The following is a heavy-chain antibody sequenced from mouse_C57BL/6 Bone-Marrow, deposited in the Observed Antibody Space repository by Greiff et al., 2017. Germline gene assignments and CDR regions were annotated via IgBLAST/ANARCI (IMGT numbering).Heavy chain of an antibody. CDR1: GYTFTTYP. Sequence: VQLQQSGAELVKPGASVKMSCTASGYTFTTYPLAWMKQTHGKSLEWIGNFHPYNDDTKYNEKLKGKVTLLIEKASNTVYLELSRLSSDDSAIYYCARSSTFVYYFDYWGQGTTLTVSS. V-gene: IGHV1-47*01. CDR2: FHPYNDDT. D-gene: IGHD5-1*01. J-gene: IGHJ2*01. CDR3: ARSSTFVYYFDY.